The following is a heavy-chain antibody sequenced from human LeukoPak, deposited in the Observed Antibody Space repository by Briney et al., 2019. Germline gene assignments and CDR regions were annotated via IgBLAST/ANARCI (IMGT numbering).Heavy chain of an antibody. V-gene: IGHV4-59*01. CDR3: ARGEEQLALFDY. D-gene: IGHD6-13*01. CDR1: GGSISTYW. Sequence: SETLSLTCTVSGGSISTYWWSWIRQPPGKGLEWIGNIYYSGSTNYNPSLKSRVTISVDTSKNQFSLKLSSVTAADTAVYYCARGEEQLALFDYWGQGTLVTVSS. CDR2: IYYSGST. J-gene: IGHJ4*02.